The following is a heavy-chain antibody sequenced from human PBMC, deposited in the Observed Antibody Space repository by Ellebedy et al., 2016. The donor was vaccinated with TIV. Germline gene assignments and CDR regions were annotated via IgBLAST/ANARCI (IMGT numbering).Heavy chain of an antibody. D-gene: IGHD3-10*02. Sequence: SETLSLXXTVSGGSINGDYFFWDWIRQPPGMGLAWIGSLYSGGYYNPSLRSRVTISADSSKNQFSLKLSSVTAADTAVYYCARHGSANSVRGSAPNDYWGQGTLVTVSS. J-gene: IGHJ4*02. CDR3: ARHGSANSVRGSAPNDY. CDR1: GGSINGDYFF. V-gene: IGHV4-39*01. CDR2: LYSGG.